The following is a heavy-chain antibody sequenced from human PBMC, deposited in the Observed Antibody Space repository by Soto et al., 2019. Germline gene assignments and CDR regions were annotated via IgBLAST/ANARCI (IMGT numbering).Heavy chain of an antibody. J-gene: IGHJ4*02. CDR1: GFTFSSYG. D-gene: IGHD1-26*01. Sequence: QVQLVESGGGVVQPGRSLRLSCAASGFTFSSYGMHWVRQAPGKGLEWVAVISYDGSNKYYADSVKGRFTISRDNSKNTLYLQMNSLRAEDTAVYYCAKQTRGSYYGHWGQGTLVTVSS. CDR3: AKQTRGSYYGH. V-gene: IGHV3-30*18. CDR2: ISYDGSNK.